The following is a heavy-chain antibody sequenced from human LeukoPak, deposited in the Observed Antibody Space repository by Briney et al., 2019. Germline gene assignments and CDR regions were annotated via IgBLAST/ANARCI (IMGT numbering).Heavy chain of an antibody. V-gene: IGHV3-11*04. D-gene: IGHD3-16*01. Sequence: GGSLRLSCALSGFTFSEYYMSWIRQAPGKGLEWVSTIKGIGPTPYYPAPVKGRFTISRDNARNSLFLQMSSLRADDTDIYYCARAGELRYMDVWGKGTAVTVSS. CDR3: ARAGELRYMDV. CDR2: IKGIGPTP. J-gene: IGHJ6*03. CDR1: GFTFSEYY.